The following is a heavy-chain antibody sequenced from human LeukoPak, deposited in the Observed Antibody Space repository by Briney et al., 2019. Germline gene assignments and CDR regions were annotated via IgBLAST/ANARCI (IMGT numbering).Heavy chain of an antibody. CDR2: ISGDGGST. V-gene: IGHV3-43*02. CDR1: GFTFDDYA. J-gene: IGHJ6*02. D-gene: IGHD6-19*01. Sequence: PGGSLRLSCAASGFTFDDYAIHWVRQAPGKGLEWVSLISGDGGSTYYADSVKGRFTISRDNSKNSLYLQMNSLRTEDTALYYCTSQAVAGTNYYYYGMDVWGQGTTVTVSS. CDR3: TSQAVAGTNYYYYGMDV.